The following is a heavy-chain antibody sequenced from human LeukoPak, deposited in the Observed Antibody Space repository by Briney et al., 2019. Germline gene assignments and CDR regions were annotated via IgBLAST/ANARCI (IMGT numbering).Heavy chain of an antibody. Sequence: SETLSLTCTVSGGSISSSSYYWGWIRQPPGKGLEWIGYAYYTGSTEYNPSLKSRVTISIDTSKNQFSLKLSAVTAADTAVYFCARHQWVPAFDIWGQGTMVTVSS. V-gene: IGHV4-61*05. D-gene: IGHD1-26*01. CDR1: GGSISSSSYY. J-gene: IGHJ3*02. CDR3: ARHQWVPAFDI. CDR2: AYYTGST.